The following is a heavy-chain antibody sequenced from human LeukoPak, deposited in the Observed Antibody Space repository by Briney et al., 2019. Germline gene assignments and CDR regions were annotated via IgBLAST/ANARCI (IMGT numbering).Heavy chain of an antibody. J-gene: IGHJ4*02. CDR3: ARVGYDILTGYPTSLDY. D-gene: IGHD3-9*01. CDR1: GFTVSSNY. V-gene: IGHV3-53*01. CDR2: IYSGGST. Sequence: GGSLRLSCAASGFTVSSNYMSWVRQAPGKGLEWVSAIYSGGSTYYADSVKGRFTISRDNSKNTLCLQMNSLRAEDTAVYYSARVGYDILTGYPTSLDYWGQGTLVTVSS.